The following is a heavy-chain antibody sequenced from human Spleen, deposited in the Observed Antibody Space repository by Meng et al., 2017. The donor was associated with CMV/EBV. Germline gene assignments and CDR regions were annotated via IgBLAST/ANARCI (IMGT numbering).Heavy chain of an antibody. CDR2: IYAGGTT. V-gene: IGHV3-66*02. CDR1: GFPFNDYA. Sequence: GESLKISCAASGFPFNDYAMYWVRQTPGKGLEWVSHIYAGGTTHYADSVKGRFSISRDNSKNTLYLQMNSLTAEDTAVYYCARAIRESWRDYVGGGGFDLWGQGTLVTVSS. J-gene: IGHJ4*02. D-gene: IGHD3-16*01. CDR3: ARAIRESWRDYVGGGGFDL.